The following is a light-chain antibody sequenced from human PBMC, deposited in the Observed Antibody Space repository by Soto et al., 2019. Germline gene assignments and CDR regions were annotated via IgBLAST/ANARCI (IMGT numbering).Light chain of an antibody. CDR3: CSYAGSSTFVV. CDR2: EGS. CDR1: SSDVGSYNL. Sequence: QSVLTQPASVSGSPGQSITISCTGTSSDVGSYNLDSWYQQHPGKAPKLMIYEGSKRPSGVSNRFSGSKSGNTASLTISGLQAEDEADYYCCSYAGSSTFVVFGGGTQLTVL. V-gene: IGLV2-23*03. J-gene: IGLJ2*01.